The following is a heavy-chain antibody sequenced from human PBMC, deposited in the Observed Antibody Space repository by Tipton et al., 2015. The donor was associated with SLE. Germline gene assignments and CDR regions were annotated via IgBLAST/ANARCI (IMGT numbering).Heavy chain of an antibody. Sequence: PLRLSCAASGFTFSNYAMHWVRQAPGKGLEWVAVISYDGSNKYYADSVKGRFTISRDNSKNTLYLQMNSLRPEDTAVYYCAAGLLCFGECYYWGQGALVAGSS. CDR1: GFTFSNYA. D-gene: IGHD3-10*01. J-gene: IGHJ4*02. CDR3: AAGLLCFGECYY. V-gene: IGHV3-30*04. CDR2: ISYDGSNK.